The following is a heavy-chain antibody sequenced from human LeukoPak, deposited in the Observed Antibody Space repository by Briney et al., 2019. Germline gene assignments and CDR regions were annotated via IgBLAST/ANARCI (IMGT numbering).Heavy chain of an antibody. CDR3: ARDRRGWELGDY. Sequence: ASVTVSCKASGGTFSSYAISWVRQAPGRGLEWMGGIIAIVGTANYAQKLQGRDTITADESTSTAYMELSSLRSEDTAVYYCARDRRGWELGDYWGQGTLVTVSS. CDR2: IIAIVGTA. CDR1: GGTFSSYA. V-gene: IGHV1-69*13. D-gene: IGHD1-26*01. J-gene: IGHJ4*02.